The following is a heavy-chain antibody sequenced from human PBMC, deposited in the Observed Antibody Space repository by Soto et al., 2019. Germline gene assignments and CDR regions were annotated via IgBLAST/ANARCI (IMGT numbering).Heavy chain of an antibody. CDR1: GFTFSSYI. J-gene: IGHJ3*02. CDR3: ARERYDYDSSTCDI. D-gene: IGHD3-22*01. CDR2: ISRSSRTI. Sequence: GSLRLSCAASGFTFSSYIMNWVRQAPGKGLEWVSYISRSSRTIYYADSVKGRFTISRDNAKNSLYLQMNSLRDEDTSVYYCARERYDYDSSTCDIWGQGTMGTVS. V-gene: IGHV3-48*02.